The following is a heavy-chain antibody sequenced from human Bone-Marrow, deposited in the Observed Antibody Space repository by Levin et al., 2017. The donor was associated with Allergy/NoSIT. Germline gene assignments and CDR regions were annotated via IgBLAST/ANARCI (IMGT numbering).Heavy chain of an antibody. D-gene: IGHD2-15*01. CDR3: ARDTVGYYYGLDV. V-gene: IGHV3-33*01. J-gene: IGHJ6*02. Sequence: GGSPRLSCAASGFTFSSYGIHWVRQAPGKGLEWVSIISYDGSNKYYGDSVKGRFTISRDNSKDTVYLQINNVRREDTAVYYCARDTVGYYYGLDVWGQGTAVIVSS. CDR1: GFTFSSYG. CDR2: ISYDGSNK.